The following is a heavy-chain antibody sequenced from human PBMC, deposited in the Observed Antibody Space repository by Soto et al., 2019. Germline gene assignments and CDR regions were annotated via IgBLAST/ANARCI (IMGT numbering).Heavy chain of an antibody. CDR1: GGSFSGYY. Sequence: QVQLQQWGAGLLKPSETLSLTCAVYGGSFSGYYWSWIRQPPGKGLEWIGEINHSGSTNYNQSLKSRVTISVDTSKNQFSLKLSSVTAADTAVYYCARGKRGGSAGYFYYYYYMDVWGKGTTVTVSS. J-gene: IGHJ6*03. V-gene: IGHV4-34*01. D-gene: IGHD2-15*01. CDR2: INHSGST. CDR3: ARGKRGGSAGYFYYYYYMDV.